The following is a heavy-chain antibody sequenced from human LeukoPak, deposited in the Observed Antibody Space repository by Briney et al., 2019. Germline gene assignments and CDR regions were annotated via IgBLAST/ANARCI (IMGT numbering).Heavy chain of an antibody. Sequence: PGESLKIFCKDSGHSFTSYWISWVRQMPGKGLEWMGRIDPSDSYTNYSPSFQGHVTISVDKSISTAYLQWTSLKSSDPAVYYCARRGYYYYGMDGWGQGSTVTVCS. CDR3: ARRGYYYYGMDG. CDR1: GHSFTSYW. CDR2: IDPSDSYT. V-gene: IGHV5-10-1*01. J-gene: IGHJ6*02. D-gene: IGHD3-10*01.